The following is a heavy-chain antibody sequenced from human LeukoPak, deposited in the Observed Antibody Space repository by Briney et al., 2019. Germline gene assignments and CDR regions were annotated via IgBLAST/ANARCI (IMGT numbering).Heavy chain of an antibody. V-gene: IGHV3-30*04. J-gene: IGHJ4*02. CDR3: AKDRVFELWFEEASTYYFDY. CDR2: ISDDGSNK. CDR1: GFTFNTYT. Sequence: GGSLRLSCAASGFTFNTYTMHWVRQAPGKGLEWVALISDDGSNKYFADSVKGRFTISRDISKNTLYLQMNSLRAEDTAVYYCAKDRVFELWFEEASTYYFDYWGQGTLVTVSS. D-gene: IGHD3-10*01.